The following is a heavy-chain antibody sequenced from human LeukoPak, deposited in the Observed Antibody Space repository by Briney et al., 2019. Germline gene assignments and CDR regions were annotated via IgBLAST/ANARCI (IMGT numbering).Heavy chain of an antibody. V-gene: IGHV4-30-4*01. J-gene: IGHJ4*02. CDR3: ARAIYDSSGPFDY. D-gene: IGHD3-22*01. Sequence: SQTLSLTCTVSGGSISSGDYYWSWIRQPPGKGLEWSGYIYYSGSTYYNPSLKSRVTIAVDTSKNQFSLKLSSVTAADTAVYYRARAIYDSSGPFDYWGQGTLVTVSS. CDR2: IYYSGST. CDR1: GGSISSGDYY.